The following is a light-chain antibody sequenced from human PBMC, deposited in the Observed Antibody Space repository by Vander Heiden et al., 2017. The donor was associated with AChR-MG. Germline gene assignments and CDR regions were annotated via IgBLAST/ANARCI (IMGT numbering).Light chain of an antibody. J-gene: IGKJ4*01. CDR3: QKYNRALALT. CDR1: QGISNY. V-gene: IGKV1-27*01. Sequence: DIQMTQSPSSLSASVGDRVTLTCRASQGISNYLAWYQQKPGQVPKLLIYDASTLQSGVPSQFSGSGSGTDFTLTISSLQPEDVATYYCQKYNRALALTFGGGTKVEI. CDR2: DAS.